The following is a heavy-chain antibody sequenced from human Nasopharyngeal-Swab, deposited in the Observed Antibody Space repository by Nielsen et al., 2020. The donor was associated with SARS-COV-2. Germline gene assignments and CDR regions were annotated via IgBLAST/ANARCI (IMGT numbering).Heavy chain of an antibody. J-gene: IGHJ1*01. CDR3: ARLYSSSWYYFQH. CDR1: GGSISSSSYY. CDR2: IYYSGST. V-gene: IGHV4-39*01. D-gene: IGHD6-13*01. Sequence: GSLRLSCTVSGGSISSSSYYWDWIRQPPGKGLEWIGSIYYSGSTYYNPSLKSRVTISVDTSKNQFSLKLSSVTAADTAVYYCARLYSSSWYYFQHWGQGTLVTVSS.